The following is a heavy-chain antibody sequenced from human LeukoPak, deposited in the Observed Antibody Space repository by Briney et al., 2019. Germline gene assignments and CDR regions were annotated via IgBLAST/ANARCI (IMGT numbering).Heavy chain of an antibody. Sequence: GGSLRLSCAASGFSFSTYWMHCVRQAPGKGLVWVSRISSDGSSTNYADSVKGRFTISRDNAKNTLYLQMNSLRAEDTAVYYCAGKWPLDYWGQGTLVTVSS. V-gene: IGHV3-74*01. D-gene: IGHD5-12*01. CDR3: AGKWPLDY. CDR1: GFSFSTYW. CDR2: ISSDGSST. J-gene: IGHJ4*02.